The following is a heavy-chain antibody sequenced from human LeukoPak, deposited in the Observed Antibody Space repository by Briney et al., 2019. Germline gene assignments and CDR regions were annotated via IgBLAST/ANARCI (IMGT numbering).Heavy chain of an antibody. CDR3: ATPRIAVAASFHY. CDR1: GFYFSSYA. CDR2: ISGSGGST. D-gene: IGHD6-19*01. V-gene: IGHV3-23*01. J-gene: IGHJ4*02. Sequence: GGSLRLSCAASGFYFSSYAMSWVRQAPGKGLEWVSAISGSGGSTYYADSVKGRFTISRDNSKNTLYLQMNSLRAEDTALYYCATPRIAVAASFHYWGQGTLVTVSS.